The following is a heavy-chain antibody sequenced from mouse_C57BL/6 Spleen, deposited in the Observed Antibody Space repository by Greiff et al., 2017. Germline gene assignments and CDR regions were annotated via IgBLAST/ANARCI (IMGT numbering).Heavy chain of an antibody. CDR1: GFSLTSYG. CDR3: AKKNSGGAMDY. V-gene: IGHV2-5*01. CDR2: IWRGGST. Sequence: VQLQQSGPGLVQPSQSLSITCPVSGFSLTSYGVHWVRQSPGKGLEWLGVIWRGGSTDYTAAFMSRLSIPKDNSKSQVFFKMNSLQADDTAIYYCAKKNSGGAMDYWGQGTSVTVSS. J-gene: IGHJ4*01.